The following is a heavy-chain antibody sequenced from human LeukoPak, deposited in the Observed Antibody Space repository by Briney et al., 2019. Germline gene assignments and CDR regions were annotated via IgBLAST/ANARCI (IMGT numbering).Heavy chain of an antibody. Sequence: AGGPLRLSCAASGFTFSDPYMDWVRQAPGKGLEWSGRIRNRANSYTTEYAASVKGRFTISRDDSKNSLYLQMNSLKIEDTAVYYCARSPSFYGSVFDFWGQGTLVTVSS. CDR1: GFTFSDPY. J-gene: IGHJ4*02. D-gene: IGHD3-10*01. CDR2: IRNRANSYTT. V-gene: IGHV3-72*01. CDR3: ARSPSFYGSVFDF.